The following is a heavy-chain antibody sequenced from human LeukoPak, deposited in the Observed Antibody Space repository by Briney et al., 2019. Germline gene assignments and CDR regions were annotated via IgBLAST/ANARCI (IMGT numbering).Heavy chain of an antibody. V-gene: IGHV4-4*08. CDR3: ARGYSSSSGRPDY. J-gene: IGHJ4*02. CDR2: IYNSGAT. CDR1: GGSISSYH. Sequence: SETLSLTCTVSGGSISSYHWSWIRQPPGKGLEWIGYIYNSGATNYNPSLKSRVIISIDMSKKQFSLKLASVTAADTAVYYCARGYSSSSGRPDYWGQRALVTVSS. D-gene: IGHD6-6*01.